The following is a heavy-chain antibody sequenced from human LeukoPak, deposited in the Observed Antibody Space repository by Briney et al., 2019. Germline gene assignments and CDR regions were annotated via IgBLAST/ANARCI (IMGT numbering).Heavy chain of an antibody. CDR1: GGSISSGGYY. CDR3: ASRWPLDY. J-gene: IGHJ4*02. D-gene: IGHD4-23*01. Sequence: MTSETLSLTCTVSGGSISSGGYYWGWIRQPPGKGLEWIGSIYHSGSTYYNPSLKSRVTISVDTSKNQFSLKLSSVTAADTAVYYCASRWPLDYWGQGTLVTVSS. V-gene: IGHV4-39*01. CDR2: IYHSGST.